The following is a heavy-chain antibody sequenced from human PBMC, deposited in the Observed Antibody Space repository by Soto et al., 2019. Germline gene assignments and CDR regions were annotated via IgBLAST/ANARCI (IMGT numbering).Heavy chain of an antibody. D-gene: IGHD3-22*01. CDR1: GGTFSSYA. CDR3: ARDPLSEYYYDSSGYYYLWFDP. CDR2: IIPIFGTA. V-gene: IGHV1-69*13. J-gene: IGHJ5*02. Sequence: SVKVSCKASGGTFSSYAISWVRQAPGQGLEWMGGIIPIFGTANYAQKFQGRVTITADESTSTAYMELSSLRSEDTAVYYCARDPLSEYYYDSSGYYYLWFDPWGQGTLVTVPS.